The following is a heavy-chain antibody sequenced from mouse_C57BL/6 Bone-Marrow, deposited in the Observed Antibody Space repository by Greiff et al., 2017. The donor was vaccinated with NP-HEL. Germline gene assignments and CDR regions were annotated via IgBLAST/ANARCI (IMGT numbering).Heavy chain of an antibody. J-gene: IGHJ1*03. CDR2: IWGGGST. D-gene: IGHD2-4*01. CDR1: GFSLTSYG. V-gene: IGHV2-9*01. CDR3: AKQQGLRREGGYFDV. Sequence: VQVVESGPGLVAPSQSLSITCTVSGFSLTSYGVDWVRQPPGKGLEWLGVIWGGGSTNYNSALMSRLSISKDNSKSQVCLKMNSLQTDDTAMYYCAKQQGLRREGGYFDVWGTGTTVTVSS.